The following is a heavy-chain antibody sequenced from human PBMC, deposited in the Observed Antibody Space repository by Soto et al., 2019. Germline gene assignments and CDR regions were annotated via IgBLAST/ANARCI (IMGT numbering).Heavy chain of an antibody. CDR2: IYYSGNT. J-gene: IGHJ6*02. V-gene: IGHV4-30-4*01. Sequence: SETLSLTCSVSGGSISSGYYYWSWIRQPPGKGLEWIGNIYYSGNTYYKPSLKRRLIISIDTSKNQFSPKVGSVTAADTAVYYCASSSLYGTDVWGQRTTVTVSS. CDR1: GGSISSGYYY. CDR3: ASSSLYGTDV.